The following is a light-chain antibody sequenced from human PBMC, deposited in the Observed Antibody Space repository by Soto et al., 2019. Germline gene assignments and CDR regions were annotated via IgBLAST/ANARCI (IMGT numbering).Light chain of an antibody. CDR1: SSNIGAGYD. CDR3: QSYDSSLSEV. CDR2: GNS. Sequence: QSVLTQPPSVSGAPGQRVTISCTGSSSNIGAGYDVHWYQQLPGTAPKLLIYGNSNRPSGVPDRFSGSKSGTSASLAITGLQAEDEADYYCQSYDSSLSEVFGTGIQLTVL. J-gene: IGLJ1*01. V-gene: IGLV1-40*01.